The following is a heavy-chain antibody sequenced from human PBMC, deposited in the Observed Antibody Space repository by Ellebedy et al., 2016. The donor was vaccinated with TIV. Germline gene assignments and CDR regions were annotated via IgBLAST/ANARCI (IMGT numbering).Heavy chain of an antibody. J-gene: IGHJ4*02. CDR3: ARKHSSNWDDSR. CDR2: ITGTGRST. CDR1: GFTFSNYA. D-gene: IGHD6-19*01. V-gene: IGHV3-23*01. Sequence: GGSLRLSCAASGFTFSNYAMSWVRQAPGKGLEWVCAITGTGRSTYYADSVKGRFTISRDNSKNTLYLQMNSLRAEDTAVYYCARKHSSNWDDSRWGQGTLVTVSS.